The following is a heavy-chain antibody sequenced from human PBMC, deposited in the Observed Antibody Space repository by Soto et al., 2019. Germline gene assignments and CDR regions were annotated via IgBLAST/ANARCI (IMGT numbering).Heavy chain of an antibody. V-gene: IGHV3-23*01. CDR1: GFTFGNYG. Sequence: DVQLLESGGGLVQPGGSLRLSCAASGFTFGNYGINWVRQAPGKGLEWVSGISGGGGSTYYADSVKGRFTVSRDPSKNSVFLEMNTLRAEDTAVYYCAKGFIVVVTVSRPDDAFDVWGQGTLVTVSS. CDR3: AKGFIVVVTVSRPDDAFDV. J-gene: IGHJ3*01. CDR2: ISGGGGST. D-gene: IGHD2-21*02.